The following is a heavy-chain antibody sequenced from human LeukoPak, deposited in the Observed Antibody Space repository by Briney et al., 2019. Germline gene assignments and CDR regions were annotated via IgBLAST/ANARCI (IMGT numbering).Heavy chain of an antibody. Sequence: GGSLRLSCAASGFTFSIYAMHWVRQAPGKGLEWVAVISYDGSNKYYADSVKGRFTISRDNSKNTLYLQMNSLRAEDTAVYYCARDFYYDSSGYPPYGMDVWGQGTTVTVSS. CDR3: ARDFYYDSSGYPPYGMDV. V-gene: IGHV3-30-3*01. J-gene: IGHJ6*02. CDR2: ISYDGSNK. D-gene: IGHD3-22*01. CDR1: GFTFSIYA.